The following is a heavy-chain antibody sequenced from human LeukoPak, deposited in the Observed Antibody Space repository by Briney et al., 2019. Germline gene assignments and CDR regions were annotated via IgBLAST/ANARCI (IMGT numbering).Heavy chain of an antibody. CDR1: GFVLSTHG. D-gene: IGHD1-26*01. V-gene: IGHV3-33*01. J-gene: IGHJ4*02. CDR2: MWYDGSRE. Sequence: GGSLRLSCAASGFVLSTHGMHWVRQAPGKGLEWVAGMWYDGSREDYADSVKGRFTISRDMSKNTLNLQMNSLRVEDTAMFYCARDLSFGSLDFRGQGTLVTVSS. CDR3: ARDLSFGSLDF.